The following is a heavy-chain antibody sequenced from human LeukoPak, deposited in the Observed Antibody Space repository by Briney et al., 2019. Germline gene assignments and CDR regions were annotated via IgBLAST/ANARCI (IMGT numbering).Heavy chain of an antibody. CDR1: GVPISTYY. CDR2: VYYNGDI. D-gene: IGHD6-19*01. J-gene: IGHJ4*02. CDR3: ARGKVLAGTPGQNSWDS. V-gene: IGHV4-59*01. Sequence: PSETLSLTCSVSGVPISTYYWSWLRQSPGKGLEWIAYVYYNGDIMYNPSLKSRVTISLDTSKNQFSLSMTSVTAADTAVYYCARGKVLAGTPGQNSWDSWGQGTLVTVSS.